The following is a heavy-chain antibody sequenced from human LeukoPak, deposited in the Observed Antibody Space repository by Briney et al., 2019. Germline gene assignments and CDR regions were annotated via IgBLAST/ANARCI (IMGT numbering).Heavy chain of an antibody. CDR3: ARENKGSSWARNSMDV. D-gene: IGHD6-13*01. J-gene: IGHJ6*04. Sequence: GGSLRLSCAASGFTFSSYSMNWVRQAPGKGLEXXXXISSSSSYIYYADSVKGRFTISRDNAKNSLYLQMNSLRAEDTAVYYCARENKGSSWARNSMDVWGKGTTVTVSS. V-gene: IGHV3-21*01. CDR1: GFTFSSYS. CDR2: ISSSSSYI.